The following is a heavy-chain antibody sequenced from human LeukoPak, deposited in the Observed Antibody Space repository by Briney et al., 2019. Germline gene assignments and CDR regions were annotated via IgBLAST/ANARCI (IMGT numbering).Heavy chain of an antibody. CDR2: IYYSGST. J-gene: IGHJ4*02. CDR3: ASLITIGTFRY. V-gene: IGHV4-39*01. CDR1: GGSISSSSYY. D-gene: IGHD3-3*01. Sequence: PSETLSLTCTVSGGSISSSSYYWGWIRQPPGKGLEWIGSIYYSGSTYYNPSLKSRVTISVDTSKNQFSLKLSSVTAADTAVYYCASLITIGTFRYWGQGTLVTVSS.